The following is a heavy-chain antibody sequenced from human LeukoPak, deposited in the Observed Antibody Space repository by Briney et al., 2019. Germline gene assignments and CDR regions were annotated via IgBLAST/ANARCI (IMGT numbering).Heavy chain of an antibody. V-gene: IGHV1-18*01. D-gene: IGHD3-10*01. CDR2: ISAYNGNT. CDR3: ARASPFMVRGVQSGMDV. CDR1: GGTFSSCA. J-gene: IGHJ6*02. Sequence: ASVKVSCKASGGTFSSCAISWVRQAPGQGLEWMGWISAYNGNTNYAQKLQGRVTMTTDTSTSTAYMELRSLRSDDTAVYYCARASPFMVRGVQSGMDVWGQGTTVTVSS.